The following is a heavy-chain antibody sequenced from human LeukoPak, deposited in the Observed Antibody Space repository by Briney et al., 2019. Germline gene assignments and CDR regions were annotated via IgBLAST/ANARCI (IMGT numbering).Heavy chain of an antibody. D-gene: IGHD5-12*01. CDR2: VNHSGTT. J-gene: IGHJ5*02. V-gene: IGHV4-34*01. CDR1: GGSFTDYQ. Sequence: SETLSLTCAVYGGSFTDYQWSWLRQTPGKGLEWIGEVNHSGTTNYNPSLKSRVTISVDTSKNQFSLKVTSVTAADTALYYCARAYNGYDYPWGQGTLVTVSS. CDR3: ARAYNGYDYP.